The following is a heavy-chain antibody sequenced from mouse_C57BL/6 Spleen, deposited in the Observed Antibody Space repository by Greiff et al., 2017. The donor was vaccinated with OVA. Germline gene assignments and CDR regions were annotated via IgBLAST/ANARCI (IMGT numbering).Heavy chain of an antibody. Sequence: QVQLQQPGAELVMPGASVKLSCKASGYTFTSYWMHWVKQRPGQGLEWIGEIDPSDSYTNYNQKFKGKSTLTVDKSSSTAYMQLSSLTSEDSAVYYCARREIYYGYGDYWGQGTTLTVSS. D-gene: IGHD2-2*01. CDR3: ARREIYYGYGDY. V-gene: IGHV1-69*01. CDR1: GYTFTSYW. CDR2: IDPSDSYT. J-gene: IGHJ2*01.